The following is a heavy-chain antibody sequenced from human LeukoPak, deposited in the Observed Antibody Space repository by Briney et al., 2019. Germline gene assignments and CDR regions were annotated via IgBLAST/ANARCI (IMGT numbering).Heavy chain of an antibody. CDR1: GFTFSSYA. J-gene: IGHJ4*02. CDR2: ISYDGSNK. V-gene: IGHV3-30-3*01. Sequence: PGGSLRLSCAASGFTFSSYAMHWVRQASGKGLEWVAVISYDGSNKYYADSVKGQFTISRDNSKNTLYLQMNSLRAEDTAVYYCARDRPRTRITMIVVVKGIDYWGQGTLVTVSS. D-gene: IGHD3-22*01. CDR3: ARDRPRTRITMIVVVKGIDY.